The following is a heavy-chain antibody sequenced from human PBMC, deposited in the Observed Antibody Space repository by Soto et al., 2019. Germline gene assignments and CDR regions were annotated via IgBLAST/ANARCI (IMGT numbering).Heavy chain of an antibody. Sequence: ASVKVSCKASGGTFSSYAISWVRQAPGQGLEWMGRIIPILGIANYAQKFQGRVTITADKSTSTAYMELSSLRSEDTAVYYCARGSYYDVWSGYDAFDIWGQGTMVTVSS. D-gene: IGHD3-3*01. CDR3: ARGSYYDVWSGYDAFDI. CDR2: IIPILGIA. CDR1: GGTFSSYA. J-gene: IGHJ3*02. V-gene: IGHV1-69*04.